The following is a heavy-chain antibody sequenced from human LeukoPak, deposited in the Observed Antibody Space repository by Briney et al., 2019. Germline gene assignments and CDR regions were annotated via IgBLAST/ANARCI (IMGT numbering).Heavy chain of an antibody. V-gene: IGHV1-69*04. J-gene: IGHJ4*02. D-gene: IGHD2-15*01. Sequence: ASVKVSCKASGGTFSSYAISWVRQAPGQGLEWMGRIIPILGIANYAQKFQGRVTITADKSTSTAYMELSSLRSEDTAVYYCAKLGYCSGGSCPIFDYWGQGTLVTVSS. CDR3: AKLGYCSGGSCPIFDY. CDR2: IIPILGIA. CDR1: GGTFSSYA.